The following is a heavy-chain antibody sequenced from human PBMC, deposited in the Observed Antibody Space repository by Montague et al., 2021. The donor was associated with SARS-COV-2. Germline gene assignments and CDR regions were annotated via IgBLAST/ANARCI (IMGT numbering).Heavy chain of an antibody. J-gene: IGHJ3*01. Sequence: SLRLSCAAYGFTFSGYSVNWVRQAPGKGLEWISYISSSTNIIYYADSVKGRFTISRDNARNSLYLEMNSLRVDDTAVYYCTKDLVLRAARPDALDVWGQGTVVTVSS. CDR3: TKDLVLRAARPDALDV. D-gene: IGHD6-6*01. CDR1: GFTFSGYS. CDR2: ISSSTNII. V-gene: IGHV3-48*04.